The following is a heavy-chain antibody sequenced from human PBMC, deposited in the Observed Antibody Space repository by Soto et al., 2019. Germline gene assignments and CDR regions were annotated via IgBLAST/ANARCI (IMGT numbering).Heavy chain of an antibody. CDR2: IIPIFGTA. J-gene: IGHJ6*04. D-gene: IGHD1-1*01. Sequence: GASVKVSCKASGGSFKSYEISWVRQAPGQGLEWMGGIIPIFGTANYAQKFQGRVAITADKSTSTAYMELSSLRSEDTAMYYCVSQTNPKPTINLFLEPIEHSAYYCDLDVSRTGTTVTASS. CDR3: VSQTNPKPTINLFLEPIEHSAYYCDLDV. CDR1: GGSFKSYE. V-gene: IGHV1-69*06.